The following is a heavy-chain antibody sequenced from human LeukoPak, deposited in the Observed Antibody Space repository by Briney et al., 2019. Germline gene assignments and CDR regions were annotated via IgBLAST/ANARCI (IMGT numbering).Heavy chain of an antibody. J-gene: IGHJ4*02. CDR1: GFTFSTYW. D-gene: IGHD1-26*01. V-gene: IGHV3-74*01. CDR2: IKGDGSST. Sequence: GGSLRLSCAASGFTFSTYWMHWVRQAPGKGLVWVARIKGDGSSTIYADSVKGRFTISRDNSKNTLYLQTSSLRAEDTAVYYCARASIGTYYYFDYWGQGTLVTVSS. CDR3: ARASIGTYYYFDY.